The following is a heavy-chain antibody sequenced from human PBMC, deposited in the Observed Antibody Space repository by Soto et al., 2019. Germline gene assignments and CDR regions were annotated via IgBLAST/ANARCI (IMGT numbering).Heavy chain of an antibody. D-gene: IGHD1-1*01. Sequence: QVQLQQWGAGLVKPSETLSLSCAVYGQSFSGHSWAWIRQPPGKGLEWIGEISESGSTYYNPSLKSRVTIPTDTSKNQFSLKLSAVSAAVTAAYFCARGSSIVALPGELEDVKYDYWGQGTLVNVSS. CDR2: ISESGST. CDR1: GQSFSGHS. V-gene: IGHV4-34*01. J-gene: IGHJ4*02. CDR3: ARGSSIVALPGELEDVKYDY.